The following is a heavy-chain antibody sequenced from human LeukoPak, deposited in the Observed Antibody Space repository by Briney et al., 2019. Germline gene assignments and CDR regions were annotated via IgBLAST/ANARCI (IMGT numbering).Heavy chain of an antibody. CDR3: ARDLGDYDPYYYYYGMDV. CDR2: ISAYNGNT. CDR1: GYTFTSYG. J-gene: IGHJ6*02. D-gene: IGHD4-17*01. V-gene: IGHV1-18*01. Sequence: ASVKVPCKASGYTFTSYGISWVRQAPGQGLEWMGWISAYNGNTNYAQKLQGRVTMTTDTSTSTAYMELRSLRSDDTAVYYCARDLGDYDPYYYYYGMDVWGQGTTVTVSS.